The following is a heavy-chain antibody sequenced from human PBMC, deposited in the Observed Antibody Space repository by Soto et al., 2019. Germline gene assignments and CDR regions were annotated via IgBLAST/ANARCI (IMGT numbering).Heavy chain of an antibody. J-gene: IGHJ5*02. V-gene: IGHV3-23*01. D-gene: IGHD1-26*01. CDR2: ISGSGGST. CDR3: XXXXAXXVQYNWFGP. Sequence: GSLRLSCAASGFAFSSYAMSWVRQAPGKGLEWVSGISGSGGSTYYADSVKGRFTISRDNSKNMLYVQMDSLTAEDTAVYYCXXXXAXXVQYNWFGPWGQGTLVTVSS. CDR1: GFAFSSYA.